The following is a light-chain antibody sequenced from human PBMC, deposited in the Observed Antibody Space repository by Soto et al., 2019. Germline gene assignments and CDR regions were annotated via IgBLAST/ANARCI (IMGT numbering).Light chain of an antibody. CDR1: SSDVGGYNF. Sequence: QSALTQPASVSGSPGQSITISCTGTSSDVGGYNFVSWYQQHQGKAPRLMIFDVDNRPSGVSTRFSGSKSGNTASLTISGLQAEDEADYYCCSYSGSSTIVVFGGGTKVTVL. CDR3: CSYSGSSTIVV. V-gene: IGLV2-14*03. CDR2: DVD. J-gene: IGLJ2*01.